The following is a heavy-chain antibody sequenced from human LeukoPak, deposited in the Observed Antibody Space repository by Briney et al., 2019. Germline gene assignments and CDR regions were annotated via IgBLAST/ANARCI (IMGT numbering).Heavy chain of an antibody. Sequence: SETLSLTCSVSGVSISNNYWSWIRQPPGKGLEWIGISYYSGSTNYNPSLKSRVTISVDTSKNQFSLKLSSVTAADTAVYYCAENYYDSSGYHSFAYWGQGTLVTVSS. V-gene: IGHV4-59*12. CDR1: GVSISNNY. D-gene: IGHD3-22*01. CDR2: SYYSGST. CDR3: AENYYDSSGYHSFAY. J-gene: IGHJ4*02.